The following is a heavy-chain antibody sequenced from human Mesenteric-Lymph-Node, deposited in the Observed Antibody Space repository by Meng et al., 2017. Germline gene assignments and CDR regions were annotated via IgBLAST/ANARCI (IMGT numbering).Heavy chain of an antibody. V-gene: IGHV4-61*02. CDR1: GGSISSGSYY. D-gene: IGHD3-22*01. CDR2: IYTSGST. Sequence: SETLSLTCTVSGGSISSGSYYWSWIRQPAGKGLEWIGRIYTSGSTNYNPSLKSRVTISVDTSKNQFSLKLSSVTAADTAVYYCAGYDSSGYYDDYWGQGTLVTVSS. J-gene: IGHJ4*02. CDR3: AGYDSSGYYDDY.